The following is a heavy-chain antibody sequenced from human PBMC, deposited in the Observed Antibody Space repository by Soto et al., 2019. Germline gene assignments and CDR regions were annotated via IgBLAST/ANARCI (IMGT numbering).Heavy chain of an antibody. CDR2: ISSSSSYI. D-gene: IGHD1-1*01. CDR1: GFTFSSYS. CDR3: ARALYRTEYYYYYIDV. Sequence: EVQLVESGGGLVKPGGSLRLSCAASGFTFSSYSMNWVRQAPGKGLEWVSSISSSSSYIYYADSVKGRFTISRDNAKNSLYLQMNSLRAEDTAVYYCARALYRTEYYYYYIDVWGKGTTVTVSS. V-gene: IGHV3-21*01. J-gene: IGHJ6*03.